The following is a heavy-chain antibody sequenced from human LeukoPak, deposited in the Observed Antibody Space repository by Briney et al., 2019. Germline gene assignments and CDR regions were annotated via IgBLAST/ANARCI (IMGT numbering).Heavy chain of an antibody. Sequence: KPGESLRISCKGSGYSFTTYWIGWVRQMPGKGLEWMGIIYPGDSDTRYSPSFQGQVTISADKSISTAYLEWRSLKASDTAIYYCARHGTSGFYSLDYWGQGTLVTVSS. CDR3: ARHGTSGFYSLDY. CDR2: IYPGDSDT. CDR1: GYSFTTYW. J-gene: IGHJ4*02. V-gene: IGHV5-51*01. D-gene: IGHD1-26*01.